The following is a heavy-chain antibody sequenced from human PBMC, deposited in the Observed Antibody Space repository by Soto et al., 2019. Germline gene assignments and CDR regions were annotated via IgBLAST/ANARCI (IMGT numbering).Heavy chain of an antibody. CDR2: IYHSGTT. Sequence: SETLSLTCAVSGDSISSGYYWAWIRQPPGKGLEWIGSIYHSGTTYYNPSLKSRVTISVDTSKNQFSLKLSSVTAADSAVYYCARDVMQAVTTSRGYYYYYYGMDVWGQGTTVTVSS. CDR1: GDSISSGYY. D-gene: IGHD4-17*01. V-gene: IGHV4-38-2*02. CDR3: ARDVMQAVTTSRGYYYYYYGMDV. J-gene: IGHJ6*02.